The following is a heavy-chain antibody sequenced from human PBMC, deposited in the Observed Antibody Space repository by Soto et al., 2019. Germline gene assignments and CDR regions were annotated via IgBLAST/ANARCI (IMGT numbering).Heavy chain of an antibody. J-gene: IGHJ6*02. D-gene: IGHD6-6*01. CDR2: ISYDGSNK. Sequence: GGSLRLSCAASGFTFSSYGMHWFRQAPGKGLEWVAVISYDGSNKYYADSVKGRFTISRDNSKKTLYLQMNSLRAEDTAVYYCAKDLAARLPTHYYYYGMDVWGQGTTVTVSS. CDR3: AKDLAARLPTHYYYYGMDV. CDR1: GFTFSSYG. V-gene: IGHV3-30*18.